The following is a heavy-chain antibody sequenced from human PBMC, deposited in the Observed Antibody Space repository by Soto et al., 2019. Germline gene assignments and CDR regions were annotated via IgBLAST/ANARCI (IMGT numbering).Heavy chain of an antibody. CDR2: ISAYNGNT. V-gene: IGHV1-18*01. J-gene: IGHJ6*02. D-gene: IGHD3-9*01. CDR3: ARDKPVPYDIFSVHYLNYYCHLLAV. Sequence: GASVKVSCKASGYTFTSYGINWVRQAPGQGLEWMGWISAYNGNTNYAQKLQGRVTMTTDTSTSTAYMELRSLRSDDTAVYYCARDKPVPYDIFSVHYLNYYCHLLAVWGQGTTVT. CDR1: GYTFTSYG.